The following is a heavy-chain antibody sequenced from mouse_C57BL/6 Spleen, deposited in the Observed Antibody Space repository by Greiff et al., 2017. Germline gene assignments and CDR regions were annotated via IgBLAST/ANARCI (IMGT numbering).Heavy chain of an antibody. D-gene: IGHD2-5*01. Sequence: QVQLQQPGAELVRPGSSVKLSCKASGYTFTSYWMDWVKQRPGQGLEWIGNIYPSDSETHYNQKFKDKATLTVDKSSSTAYMQLSSLTSEDSAVYYCATAYYSSHWYFDVWGTGTTVTVSS. V-gene: IGHV1-61*01. J-gene: IGHJ1*03. CDR1: GYTFTSYW. CDR3: ATAYYSSHWYFDV. CDR2: IYPSDSET.